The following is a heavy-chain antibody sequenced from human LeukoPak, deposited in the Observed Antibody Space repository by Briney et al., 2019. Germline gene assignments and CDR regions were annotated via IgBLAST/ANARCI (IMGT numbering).Heavy chain of an antibody. CDR2: IGRSNNI. D-gene: IGHD3-22*01. V-gene: IGHV3-69-1*01. CDR3: ARDGDVSGYSD. J-gene: IGHJ4*02. CDR1: GFSFGDYN. Sequence: GGSLRLSCSASGFSFGDYNMIWFRQAPGKGLEWVSFIGRSNNIDYADSVKGRFTISRDNAKASLYLQMNSLRAEDTAVYYCARDGDVSGYSDRGQGTLVTVSS.